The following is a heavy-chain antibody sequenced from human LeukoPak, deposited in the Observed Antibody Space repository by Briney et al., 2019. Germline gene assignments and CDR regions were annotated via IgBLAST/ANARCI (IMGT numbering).Heavy chain of an antibody. J-gene: IGHJ6*03. CDR2: ITPNSGIT. Sequence: ASVKVSCRASGYTLTGYYIHCVRQAPGQGPEWMGWITPNSGITEYAQKFQGRLSMTRDTSTSISTAYMELSGLTSADTALYYCAMDGSGRPSYYYYMDVWGTGTTVTVSS. D-gene: IGHD3-10*01. CDR1: GYTLTGYY. V-gene: IGHV1-2*02. CDR3: AMDGSGRPSYYYYMDV.